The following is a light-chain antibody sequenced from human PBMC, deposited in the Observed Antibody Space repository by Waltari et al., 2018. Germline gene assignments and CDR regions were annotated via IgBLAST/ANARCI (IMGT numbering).Light chain of an antibody. CDR2: KAS. V-gene: IGKV1-5*03. CDR3: LQYSGEPRT. J-gene: IGKJ1*01. Sequence: DIQMTQSPSTLSASVGDRVTITCRASQKINSWLAWHQQKPGKAPKLLIYKASTLESGVPSRVSGSGSGTEYTLTISSLQPDDFATYYCLQYSGEPRTFGQGTKVEVK. CDR1: QKINSW.